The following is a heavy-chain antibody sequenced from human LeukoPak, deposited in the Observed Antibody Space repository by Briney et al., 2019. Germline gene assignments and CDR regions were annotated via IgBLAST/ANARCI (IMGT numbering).Heavy chain of an antibody. V-gene: IGHV4-38-2*01. CDR1: GYPLGKNYY. CDR3: ARYDSRGSASTRFDY. Sequence: SETLSLTCAVSGYPLGKNYYWGWIRQPPGKGLEWIGRIYGTRSTSFNPSLMNRVTMSVDTSRNHFFLQLTSVTAADTAVYYCARYDSRGSASTRFDYWGQGILVTISS. D-gene: IGHD3-16*01. J-gene: IGHJ4*02. CDR2: IYGTRST.